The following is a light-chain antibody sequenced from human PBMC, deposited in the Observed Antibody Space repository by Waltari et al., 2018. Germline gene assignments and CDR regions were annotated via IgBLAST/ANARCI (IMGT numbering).Light chain of an antibody. CDR2: HTS. CDR1: QGVSKY. V-gene: IGKV3-20*01. CDR3: QKYDFLPAT. Sequence: EIVLTHPPGPLSLSPGESATLSCRASQGVSKYLAWYQQRPGQAPRLLLYHTSTRATGVPDRFSGSGYGTDFSLTISRLEPEDLAVYYCQKYDFLPATFGQGTTVEIK. J-gene: IGKJ1*01.